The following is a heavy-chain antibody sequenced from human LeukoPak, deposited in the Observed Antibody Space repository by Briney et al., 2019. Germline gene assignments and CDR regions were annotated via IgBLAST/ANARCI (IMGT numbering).Heavy chain of an antibody. CDR2: ISSSSSTI. CDR3: ARRELTYYYDRRGFDY. CDR1: RLTFSSYS. V-gene: IGHV3-48*01. J-gene: IGHJ4*02. D-gene: IGHD3-22*01. Sequence: GGSLRLPCAASRLTFSSYSMNWVRQAPGKGLEWVSYISSSSSTIYYADSVKGRFTISRDNAKNSLYLQMNSLRAEDTAVYYCARRELTYYYDRRGFDYWGQGTLVTVSS.